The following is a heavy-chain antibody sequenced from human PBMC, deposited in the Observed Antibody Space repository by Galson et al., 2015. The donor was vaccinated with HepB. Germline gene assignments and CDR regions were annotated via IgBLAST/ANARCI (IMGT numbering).Heavy chain of an antibody. D-gene: IGHD6-19*01. V-gene: IGHV1-2*06. CDR1: GYTFTGYY. CDR2: INPNSGGT. Sequence: SVKVSCKASGYTFTGYYMHWVRQAPGQGLEWMGRINPNSGGTNYAQKFQGRVTMTRDTSISTAYMELSRLRSDDTAVYYCARVGIAVAGADPWGQGTLVTVSS. CDR3: ARVGIAVAGADP. J-gene: IGHJ5*02.